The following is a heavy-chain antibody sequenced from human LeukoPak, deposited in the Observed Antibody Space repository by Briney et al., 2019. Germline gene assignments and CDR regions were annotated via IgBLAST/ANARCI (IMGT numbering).Heavy chain of an antibody. J-gene: IGHJ6*02. CDR2: INHSGST. Sequence: PSETLSLTCAVYGGSFSGYYWSWIRQPPGKGLEWIGEINHSGSTNYNPSLKSRVTISVDTSKNQFSLKLSSVTAADTAVYYCARAIRGYSYGYRMDVWGQGTTVTVSS. V-gene: IGHV4-34*01. CDR1: GGSFSGYY. D-gene: IGHD5-18*01. CDR3: ARAIRGYSYGYRMDV.